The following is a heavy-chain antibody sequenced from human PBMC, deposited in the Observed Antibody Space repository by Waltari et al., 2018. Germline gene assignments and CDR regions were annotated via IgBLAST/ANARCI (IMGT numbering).Heavy chain of an antibody. Sequence: QVQLQQWGAGLVRPSETLSLTCDVYGVSLTDYYWTWIRQSPGKGLEWMGENNLGDITYYNPSLENLVTIFVDNSKNQFSLRLDSVTAADTAVYYCVTGPRDKWVGRYSGEFFHHWGPGTLVTVSS. CDR2: NNLGDIT. J-gene: IGHJ1*01. CDR3: VTGPRDKWVGRYSGEFFHH. CDR1: GVSLTDYY. D-gene: IGHD3-9*01. V-gene: IGHV4-34*02.